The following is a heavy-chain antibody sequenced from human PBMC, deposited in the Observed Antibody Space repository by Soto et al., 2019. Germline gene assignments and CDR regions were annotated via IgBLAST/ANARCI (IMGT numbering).Heavy chain of an antibody. D-gene: IGHD3-16*01. CDR2: IIPIFGTA. CDR1: GGTFSSYA. Sequence: SVKVSYKASGGTFSSYAISWVRQAPGQGLEWMGGIIPIFGTANYAQKFQGRVTITADESTSTAYMELSSLRSEDTAVYYCARGTAYTTRFDYWGQGTLVTVSS. CDR3: ARGTAYTTRFDY. J-gene: IGHJ4*02. V-gene: IGHV1-69*13.